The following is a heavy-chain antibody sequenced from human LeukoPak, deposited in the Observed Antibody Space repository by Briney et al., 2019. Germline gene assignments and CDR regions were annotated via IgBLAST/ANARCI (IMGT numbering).Heavy chain of an antibody. Sequence: AASVKVSCKASGGTFSSYTISWVRQAPGQGLEWMGRIIPILGIADYAQKFQGRVTITADKSTSTAYMELSSLRSEDTAVYYCARDDELDFRFDYWGQGTLVTVSS. J-gene: IGHJ4*02. V-gene: IGHV1-69*04. CDR3: ARDDELDFRFDY. D-gene: IGHD6-13*01. CDR1: GGTFSSYT. CDR2: IIPILGIA.